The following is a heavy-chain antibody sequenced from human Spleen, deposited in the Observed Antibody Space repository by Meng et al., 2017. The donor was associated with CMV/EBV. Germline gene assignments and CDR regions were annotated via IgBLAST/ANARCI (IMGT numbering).Heavy chain of an antibody. D-gene: IGHD7-27*01. J-gene: IGHJ4*02. CDR1: GYTFTGYY. Sequence: ASVKVSCKTSGYTFTGYYIHWVRQAPGQGPEWMGWITPNSGGTNYAQQFQGRVTLTRDTSINTGYMELTRLTSDDTAVYYCARDNNWGPDYWGQGTLVTVSS. V-gene: IGHV1-2*02. CDR3: ARDNNWGPDY. CDR2: ITPNSGGT.